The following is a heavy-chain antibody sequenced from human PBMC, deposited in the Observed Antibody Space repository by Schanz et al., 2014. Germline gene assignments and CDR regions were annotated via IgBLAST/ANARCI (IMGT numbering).Heavy chain of an antibody. Sequence: EVQLVESGGGLVQPGGSLRLSCAASGFTFSFSGMQWVRQAPGKGLEWLSYISRDGTTSYYADSVKGRFTISRDNAKNSLYLEMTSLRGEDTAVYFCAKDRWRATVMVDAFDIWGQGTKVTVSS. CDR2: ISRDGTTS. J-gene: IGHJ3*02. D-gene: IGHD4-4*01. CDR1: GFTFSFSG. V-gene: IGHV3-48*04. CDR3: AKDRWRATVMVDAFDI.